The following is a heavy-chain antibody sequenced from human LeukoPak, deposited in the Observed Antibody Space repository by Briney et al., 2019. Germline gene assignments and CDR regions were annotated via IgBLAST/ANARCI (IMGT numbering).Heavy chain of an antibody. Sequence: GGSLRLSCVASGFTFDDYAMHWVRQAPGKGLEWVSGISWNSGRIGYADSVKGRFSISRDNAKNSLYLQMNSLRAEDMALYHCAKGSYGSGSYPDYWGQGTLVTVSS. V-gene: IGHV3-9*03. D-gene: IGHD3-10*01. CDR1: GFTFDDYA. CDR2: ISWNSGRI. CDR3: AKGSYGSGSYPDY. J-gene: IGHJ4*02.